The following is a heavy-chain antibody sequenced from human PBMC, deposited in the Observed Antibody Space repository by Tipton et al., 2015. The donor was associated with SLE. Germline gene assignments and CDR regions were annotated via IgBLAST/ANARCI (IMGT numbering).Heavy chain of an antibody. CDR1: GYIFADYW. Sequence: VQLVQSGAEVKKPGESLKISCKVSGYIFADYWIGWVRQMPGKGLEWMGIIYPDDSDTRYSPSFQGQVTISADKSINTAYLHWSSLKASDTAVYYCARHVDYFDTSGLDYWGQGTLVTVSS. V-gene: IGHV5-51*01. J-gene: IGHJ4*02. D-gene: IGHD3-22*01. CDR3: ARHVDYFDTSGLDY. CDR2: IYPDDSDT.